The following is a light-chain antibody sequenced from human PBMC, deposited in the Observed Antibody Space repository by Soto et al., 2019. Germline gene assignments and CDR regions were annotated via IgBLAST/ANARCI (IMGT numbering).Light chain of an antibody. Sequence: QSVLTQPPSASGSPGQSVTISCTGTSSDIGGYKYVSWYQQHPDKAPKLIIYEVTQRPSGVPDRFSGSKSGNTASLTVSGLQAEDEADYYCSSHAGGNNFVVFGGGTQLTVL. CDR1: SSDIGGYKY. J-gene: IGLJ2*01. CDR3: SSHAGGNNFVV. V-gene: IGLV2-8*01. CDR2: EVT.